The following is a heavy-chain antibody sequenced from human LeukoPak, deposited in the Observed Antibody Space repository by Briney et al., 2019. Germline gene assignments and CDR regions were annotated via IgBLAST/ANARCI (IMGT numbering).Heavy chain of an antibody. V-gene: IGHV1-2*02. CDR2: IDPNNGDT. CDR1: GYTFTHFY. CDR3: AANVETGRGDFDI. D-gene: IGHD1-14*01. J-gene: IGHJ3*02. Sequence: ASVKVSCKASGYTFTHFYIHWVRQAPGQGLEWLGWIDPNNGDTDYAQKFQGRVPMTRDTSMDTAYMQVTGLRYDDTAVYYCAANVETGRGDFDIWGQGTLVTVSS.